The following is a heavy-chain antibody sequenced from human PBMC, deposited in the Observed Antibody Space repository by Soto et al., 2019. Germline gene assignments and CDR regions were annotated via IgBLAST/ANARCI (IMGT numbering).Heavy chain of an antibody. CDR3: ARQIYDSDTGPNFQYYFDS. CDR2: IDPSDSQT. V-gene: IGHV5-10-1*01. Sequence: GESLKISCKGSGYSFAGYWITWVRQKPGKGLEWMGRIDPSDSQTYYSPSFRGHVTISVTKSITTVFLQWSSLRASDTAMYYCARQIYDSDTGPNFQYYFDSWRQVTPVTVSS. D-gene: IGHD3-22*01. CDR1: GYSFAGYW. J-gene: IGHJ4*02.